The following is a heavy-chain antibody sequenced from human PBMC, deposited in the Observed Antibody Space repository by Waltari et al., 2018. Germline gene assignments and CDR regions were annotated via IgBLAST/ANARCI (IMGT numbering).Heavy chain of an antibody. V-gene: IGHV3-7*03. J-gene: IGHJ4*02. D-gene: IGHD3-22*01. Sequence: EVQLVESGGGLVQPGGSLRLSCAASGFTFSSYWMRWVRQAPGKGLEWVANIKQDGSEKYYVDSVKGRFTISRDNAKNSLYLQMNSLRAEDTAVYYCARDGIYYYDSSGYTWGQGTLVTVSS. CDR1: GFTFSSYW. CDR3: ARDGIYYYDSSGYT. CDR2: IKQDGSEK.